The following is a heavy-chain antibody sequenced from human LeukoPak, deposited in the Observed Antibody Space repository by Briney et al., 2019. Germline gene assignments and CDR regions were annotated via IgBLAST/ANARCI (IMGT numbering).Heavy chain of an antibody. CDR2: ISSGSSTK. CDR1: GLTLSSYS. CDR3: ARASGGYDSYFDY. Sequence: TGGSLRLSCAASGLTLSSYSMNWVRQAPGKGLEWVSYISSGSSTKYYADSVKGRFTISSDNAKNSLCLQMNSLRAEDTAVYYRARASGGYDSYFDYWGQGTLVTVSS. D-gene: IGHD5-12*01. J-gene: IGHJ4*02. V-gene: IGHV3-48*04.